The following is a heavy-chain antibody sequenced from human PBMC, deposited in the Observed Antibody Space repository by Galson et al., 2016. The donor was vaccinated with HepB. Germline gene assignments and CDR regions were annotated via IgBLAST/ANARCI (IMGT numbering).Heavy chain of an antibody. CDR1: GFTFKTYA. D-gene: IGHD6-19*01. CDR2: IWPDGSKK. CDR3: ARGDPWYSSGWGPDY. V-gene: IGHV3-33*04. J-gene: IGHJ4*02. Sequence: SLRLSCAASGFTFKTYAMHWVRQAPGEGLDWVAVIWPDGSKKYFADSTKGRFSVSRDNSKNTLYLQMNSLSVEDTAVYYCARGDPWYSSGWGPDYWGQGALVAVSS.